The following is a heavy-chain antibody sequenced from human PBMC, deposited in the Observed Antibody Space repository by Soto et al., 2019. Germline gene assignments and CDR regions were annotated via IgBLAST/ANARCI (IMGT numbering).Heavy chain of an antibody. CDR1: GGSISSYY. J-gene: IGHJ3*02. CDR3: ARVVSSGHLLFLDI. V-gene: IGHV4-59*01. CDR2: IYYSGST. D-gene: IGHD3-22*01. Sequence: PSETLSLTCTVSGGSISSYYWSWIRQPPGKGLEWIGYIYYSGSTNYNPSLKSRVTISVDTSKNQFSLKLSSVTAADTAVYYCARVVSSGHLLFLDIWGQGTMVTVSS.